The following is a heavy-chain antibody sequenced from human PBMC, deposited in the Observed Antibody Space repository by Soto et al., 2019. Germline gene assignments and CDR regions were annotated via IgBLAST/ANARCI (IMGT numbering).Heavy chain of an antibody. J-gene: IGHJ4*02. CDR1: GFAFSSYA. Sequence: PVGSLRLSCAASGFAFSSYAMHWVRQAPGKGLEWVAVISYDGSNKYYADSVKGRFTISRDNSKNTLYLQMNSLRAEDTAVYYCARERPPRPLIGWFDYWGQGTLVTVFS. CDR2: ISYDGSNK. CDR3: ARERPPRPLIGWFDY. V-gene: IGHV3-30-3*01. D-gene: IGHD2-15*01.